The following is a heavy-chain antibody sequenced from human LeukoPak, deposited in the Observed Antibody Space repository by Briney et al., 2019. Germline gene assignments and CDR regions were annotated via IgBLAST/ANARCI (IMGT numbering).Heavy chain of an antibody. Sequence: ASVKVSCKASGYTFTSYGISWVRQAPGQGLEWMGWISAYNGNTNYAQRLQGRVTMTTDTSTSTAYMELRSLRSDDTAVYYCARDPLPTMIVVVPGQYFQHWGQGTLVTASS. V-gene: IGHV1-18*01. CDR2: ISAYNGNT. D-gene: IGHD3-22*01. CDR3: ARDPLPTMIVVVPGQYFQH. CDR1: GYTFTSYG. J-gene: IGHJ1*01.